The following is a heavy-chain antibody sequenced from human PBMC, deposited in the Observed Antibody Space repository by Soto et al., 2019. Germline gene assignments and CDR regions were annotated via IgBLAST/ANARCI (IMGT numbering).Heavy chain of an antibody. J-gene: IGHJ4*01. D-gene: IGHD2-2*01. CDR2: IYPGDSDT. V-gene: IGHV5-51*01. CDR1: GYRFTSYW. Sequence: ESLKLSCKGSGYRFTSYWIGWVRQMPGKGLEWMGIIYPGDSDTRYSPSFQGQVTISADKSISTAYLQWSSLKASDTAMYCCARHGNPYKYENTSFYNFAFCGNGARVTVSS. CDR3: ARHGNPYKYENTSFYNFAF.